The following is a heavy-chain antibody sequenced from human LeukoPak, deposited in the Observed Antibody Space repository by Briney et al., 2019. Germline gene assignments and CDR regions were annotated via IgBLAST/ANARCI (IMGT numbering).Heavy chain of an antibody. V-gene: IGHV3-11*01. CDR3: VRGAGPLFGP. J-gene: IGHJ5*02. CDR2: ISTSSSTI. Sequence: GGSLRLSCAASGSTFSDHYMSWIRQAPGKGLEWLSYISTSSSTISYADSVKGRFTVSRDNAKNSLYLQMNGLRADDTAVYYCVRGAGPLFGPWGQGTLVTVSS. CDR1: GSTFSDHY.